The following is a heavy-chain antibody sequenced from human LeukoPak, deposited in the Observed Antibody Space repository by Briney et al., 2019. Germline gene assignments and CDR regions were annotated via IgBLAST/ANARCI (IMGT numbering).Heavy chain of an antibody. Sequence: PSETLSLTCTVSGGSISSSSYYWGWIRQPPGKGLEWIGSIYYSGSTYYNPSLKSRVTISVDTSKNQFSLKLSSVTAADTAVYYCASLIKGSYIDYWGQGTLVTVSP. CDR1: GGSISSSSYY. V-gene: IGHV4-39*01. D-gene: IGHD1-26*01. J-gene: IGHJ4*02. CDR2: IYYSGST. CDR3: ASLIKGSYIDY.